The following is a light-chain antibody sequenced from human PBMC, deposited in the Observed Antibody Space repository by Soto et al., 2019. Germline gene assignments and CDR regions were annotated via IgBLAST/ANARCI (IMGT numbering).Light chain of an antibody. CDR3: QSYDSSVSKVV. Sequence: QSVLTQPPSASGTPGQRVTISCSGSSSNIGSNYVYWYQQLPGTAPKLLISGNNNRPSGVPDRFSGSKSGTSASLAITGLQAEDEADYYCQSYDSSVSKVVFGGGTKLTVL. J-gene: IGLJ2*01. CDR1: SSNIGSNY. V-gene: IGLV1-47*02. CDR2: GNN.